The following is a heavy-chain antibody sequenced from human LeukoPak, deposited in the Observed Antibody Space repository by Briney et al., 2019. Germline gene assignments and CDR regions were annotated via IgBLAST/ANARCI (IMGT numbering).Heavy chain of an antibody. V-gene: IGHV3-23*01. CDR3: AKGGDVIAAAPSWFDP. CDR1: GFTFSSYA. J-gene: IGHJ5*02. Sequence: GGSLRLSCAASGFTFSSYAMSWVRQAPGKGLEWVSAISGSGGSTYYADSVKGRFAISRDNSKNTLYLQMNSLRAEDTAVYYCAKGGDVIAAAPSWFDPWGQGTLVTVSS. CDR2: ISGSGGST. D-gene: IGHD6-13*01.